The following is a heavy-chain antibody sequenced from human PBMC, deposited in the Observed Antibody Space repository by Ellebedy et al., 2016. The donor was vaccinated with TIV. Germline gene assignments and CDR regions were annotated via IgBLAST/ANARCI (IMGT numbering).Heavy chain of an antibody. Sequence: AASVKVSCKASGYTFTSYYMHWVRQAPGQGLEWMGIINSSGGSTSYAQKFQGRVTMTRDTSTSTVYMELSSLRSEDTAVYYCARGPDEGLQLEYFQHWGQGTLVTVSS. D-gene: IGHD5-24*01. CDR2: INSSGGST. CDR1: GYTFTSYY. J-gene: IGHJ1*01. CDR3: ARGPDEGLQLEYFQH. V-gene: IGHV1-46*01.